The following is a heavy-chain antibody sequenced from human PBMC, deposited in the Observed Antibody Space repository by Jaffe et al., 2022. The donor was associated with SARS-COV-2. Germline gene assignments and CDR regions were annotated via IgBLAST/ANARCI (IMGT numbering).Heavy chain of an antibody. V-gene: IGHV4-30-4*01. CDR1: GGSISSGDYY. J-gene: IGHJ5*02. Sequence: QVQLQESGPGLVKPSQTLSLTCTVSGGSISSGDYYWSWIRQPPGKGLEWIGYIYYSGSTYYNPSLKSRVTISVDTSKNQFSLKLSSVTAADTAVYYCARLDYDILTGYPNDYNWFDPWGQGTLVTVSS. D-gene: IGHD3-9*01. CDR2: IYYSGST. CDR3: ARLDYDILTGYPNDYNWFDP.